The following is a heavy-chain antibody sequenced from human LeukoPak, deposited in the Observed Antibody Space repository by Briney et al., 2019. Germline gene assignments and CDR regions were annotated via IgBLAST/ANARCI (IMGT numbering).Heavy chain of an antibody. CDR3: ARSYDFWSGYLTYYYGMDV. CDR1: GGSFSGYY. CDR2: INHSGST. Sequence: SETLSLACAVYGGSFSGYYWSWIRQPPGKGLEWIGEINHSGSTNYNPSLKSRVTISVDTSKNQFSLKLSSVTAADTAVYYCARSYDFWSGYLTYYYGMDVWGQGTTVTVFS. J-gene: IGHJ6*02. V-gene: IGHV4-34*01. D-gene: IGHD3-3*01.